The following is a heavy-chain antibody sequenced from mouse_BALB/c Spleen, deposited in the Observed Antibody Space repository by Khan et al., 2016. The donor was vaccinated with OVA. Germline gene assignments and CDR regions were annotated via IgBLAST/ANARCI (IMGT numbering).Heavy chain of an antibody. J-gene: IGHJ4*01. Sequence: DLVKPGASVKLSCKASGYTFTSYWINWIKQRPGQGLEWIGRIGPGSSNAYYNDMFKDKATLTVDTSSNTAYIQLSSLSSEDSAVYFCARENYYGRSCCAMDDWGQGTSVTVSA. CDR2: IGPGSSNA. CDR3: ARENYYGRSCCAMDD. D-gene: IGHD1-1*01. CDR1: GYTFTSYW. V-gene: IGHV1S41*01.